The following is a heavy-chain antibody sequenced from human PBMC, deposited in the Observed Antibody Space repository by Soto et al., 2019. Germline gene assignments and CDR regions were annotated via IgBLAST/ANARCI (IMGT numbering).Heavy chain of an antibody. J-gene: IGHJ5*02. V-gene: IGHV5-51*01. CDR1: GYSFTTYW. D-gene: IGHD3-16*01. CDR2: IYPGDSDT. CDR3: ARQPAPYVTHGPFDP. Sequence: GESLKISCKGSGYSFTTYWIGWVRQMPGKGLEWMGIIYPGDSDTRYSPSFQGQVTISADKSISTAYLQWSSLKASDTAMYYCARQPAPYVTHGPFDPWGQGTLVTVSS.